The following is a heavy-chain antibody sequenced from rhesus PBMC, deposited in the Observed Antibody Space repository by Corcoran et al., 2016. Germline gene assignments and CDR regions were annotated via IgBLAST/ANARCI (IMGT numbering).Heavy chain of an antibody. D-gene: IGHD3-28*01. CDR2: ISYDGSKK. CDR1: GFTFSSYG. CDR3: ARDYDSGFDY. V-gene: IGHV3-54*02. J-gene: IGHJ4*01. Sequence: EVQLVESGGGLVQPGGSLRLSCAASGFTFSSYGMHWVRQAPGKGLEWVAVISYDGSKKYYADSVKYRFTSSRDNSKNMLYLQMNKLKLEDTAVYYCARDYDSGFDYWGQGVLVTVSS.